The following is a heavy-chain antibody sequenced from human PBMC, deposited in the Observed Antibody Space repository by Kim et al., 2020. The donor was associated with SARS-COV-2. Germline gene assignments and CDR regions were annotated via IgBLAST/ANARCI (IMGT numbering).Heavy chain of an antibody. CDR3: ARYITGTARTDYFDY. J-gene: IGHJ4*02. Sequence: QKLQGRVTMTTDTSTSTAYMELRSLRSDDTAVYFCARYITGTARTDYFDYWGQGTLVTVSS. V-gene: IGHV1-18*01. D-gene: IGHD1-20*01.